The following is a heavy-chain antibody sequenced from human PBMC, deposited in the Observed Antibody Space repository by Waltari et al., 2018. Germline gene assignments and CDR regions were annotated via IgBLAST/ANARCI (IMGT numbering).Heavy chain of an antibody. CDR3: ARVGRDYGHRGDFDY. Sequence: EVQLVESGGGLVKPGGSLTLSCAASGFTFSTYSMNWVRQAPGKGLEWVDSIRDSSSYIYYEDSVKGRFTISRDNAKNSLYLQMNSLRAEDTAVYYCARVGRDYGHRGDFDYWGQGTLVTVSS. CDR1: GFTFSTYS. V-gene: IGHV3-21*01. CDR2: IRDSSSYI. J-gene: IGHJ4*02. D-gene: IGHD4-17*01.